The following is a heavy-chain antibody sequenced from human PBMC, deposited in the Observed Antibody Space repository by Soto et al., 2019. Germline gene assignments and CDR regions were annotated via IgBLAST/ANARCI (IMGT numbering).Heavy chain of an antibody. V-gene: IGHV4-39*07. CDR1: GGSISSGGYY. J-gene: IGHJ4*02. CDR2: XYXTXXX. Sequence: SETLSLTCTVSGGSISSGGYYWSWIRQHPGQGXEXIGXXYXTXXXNXXXXLKSRVTISLDKSENQFSLKVTSLTAADTAVYYCASRDPGTSVDYWGQGTLVTVSS. D-gene: IGHD1-7*01. CDR3: ASRDPGTSVDY.